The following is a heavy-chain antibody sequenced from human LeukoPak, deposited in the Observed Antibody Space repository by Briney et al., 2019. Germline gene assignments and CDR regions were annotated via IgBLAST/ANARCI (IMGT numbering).Heavy chain of an antibody. J-gene: IGHJ4*02. CDR3: ASSGYSMGPFDY. CDR1: RFTLSSYS. Sequence: PGGSLRLSCAASRFTLSSYSMSWVRQAPGKGLEWVSSISSSSTYIYYADSVKGRFTISRDNAKNSLYLQMNSLRAEDTAVYYCASSGYSMGPFDYWGQGTLVTVSS. D-gene: IGHD3-22*01. V-gene: IGHV3-21*01. CDR2: ISSSSTYI.